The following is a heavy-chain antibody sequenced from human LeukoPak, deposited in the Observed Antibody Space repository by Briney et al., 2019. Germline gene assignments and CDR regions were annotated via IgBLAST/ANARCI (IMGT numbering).Heavy chain of an antibody. CDR1: GFTFSNYW. CDR2: ISNDGGGT. D-gene: IGHD3-22*01. V-gene: IGHV3-23*01. Sequence: GGSLRLSCAVSGFTFSNYWMSWVRQAPAKGLEWVAAISNDGGGTMYAAFVEGRFTISRDNSKNTLFLQMNSLRAEDTALYYCAKGSSGYFADLWGQGTLVTVSS. J-gene: IGHJ5*02. CDR3: AKGSSGYFADL.